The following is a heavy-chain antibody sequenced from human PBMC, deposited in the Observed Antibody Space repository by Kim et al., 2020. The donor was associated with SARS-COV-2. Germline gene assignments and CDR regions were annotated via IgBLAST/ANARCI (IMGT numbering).Heavy chain of an antibody. J-gene: IGHJ6*02. CDR2: IYGSTYSA. V-gene: IGHV3-23*05. D-gene: IGHD3-10*01. CDR1: GFSFSSYA. CDR3: AKDQKPFSMVRGVIQHPGCCYDGMDV. Sequence: GGSLRLSCAASGFSFSSYAMNWVRQAPGKGLEWVSVIYGSTYSAYYADSAKGRFTISRDNSGNTLYLQMNGLRAEDTAVYYCAKDQKPFSMVRGVIQHPGCCYDGMDVWGQGTTVTVSS.